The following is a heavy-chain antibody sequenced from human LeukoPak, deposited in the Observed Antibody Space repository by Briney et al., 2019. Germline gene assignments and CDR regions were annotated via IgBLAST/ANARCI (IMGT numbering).Heavy chain of an antibody. CDR1: GGSITTTNW. D-gene: IGHD1-26*01. V-gene: IGHV4-4*02. CDR2: VNLNGAT. J-gene: IGHJ4*02. CDR3: TRESGAFSPFGF. Sequence: TSETLTLTCAVSGGSITTTNWCCCRRPPPGKRLEGFGVVNLNGATNYNPSLESRFSMSIDKSNNHLSLEVTSVTAADTAMCYCTRESGAFSPFGFWGQGTLVTVSS.